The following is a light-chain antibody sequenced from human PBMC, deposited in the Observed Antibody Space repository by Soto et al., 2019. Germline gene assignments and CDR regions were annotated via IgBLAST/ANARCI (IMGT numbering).Light chain of an antibody. J-gene: IGKJ5*01. V-gene: IGKV3-11*01. CDR1: RSVSSY. Sequence: IDLTQFPALLALSPRGSAPLSCRATRSVSSYLAWYQQKPGQAPRLLIYDASSRPTDIPARFSGSGSGTDFTLTISSLEPEDFALYYCQQRSNWPITFGQGTRLAI. CDR2: DAS. CDR3: QQRSNWPIT.